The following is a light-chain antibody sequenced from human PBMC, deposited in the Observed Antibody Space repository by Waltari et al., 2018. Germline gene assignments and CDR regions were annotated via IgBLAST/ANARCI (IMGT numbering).Light chain of an antibody. CDR1: KSDVGGYNY. V-gene: IGLV2-11*01. CDR2: DVN. J-gene: IGLJ1*01. Sequence: QSALTQPRSVSGSPGQSVTISCTGTKSDVGGYNYVSWYQHHPGKAPNFIIYDVNKRPSGVPDRFSGAKSGNTASLTISGLQADDEADYFCCSYAGAYRVFGTGTKVTVL. CDR3: CSYAGAYRV.